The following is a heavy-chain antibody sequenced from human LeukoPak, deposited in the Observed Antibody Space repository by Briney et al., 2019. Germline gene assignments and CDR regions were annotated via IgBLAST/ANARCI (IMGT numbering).Heavy chain of an antibody. CDR2: ISGSGGAT. D-gene: IGHD3-10*01. V-gene: IGHV3-23*01. J-gene: IGHJ4*02. CDR3: ARGGVDHYGSGTYYLMYYFDH. Sequence: PGGSLRLSCTASGFTFGDYCMSWVRQAPGKGLEWVSGISGSGGATYYADSVKGRFTVSRDDPHNTLYLQMNSVRAEDTAVYFCARGGVDHYGSGTYYLMYYFDHWGQGALVTVSS. CDR1: GFTFGDYC.